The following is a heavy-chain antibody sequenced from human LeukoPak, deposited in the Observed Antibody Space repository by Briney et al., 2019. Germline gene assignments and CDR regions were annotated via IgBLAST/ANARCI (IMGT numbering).Heavy chain of an antibody. CDR3: AKAEPRVFGESFALAEDAAPDY. V-gene: IGHV3-30*02. CDR1: GFTFSSYG. CDR2: IRYDGSNK. D-gene: IGHD2-21*01. J-gene: IGHJ4*02. Sequence: PGGSLRLSCAASGFTFSSYGMHWVRQAPGKGLEWVAFIRYDGSNKYYAGSVKGRFTISRDNSKNTLYLQMNSLRAEDTAVYYCAKAEPRVFGESFALAEDAAPDYWGQGTLVTVSS.